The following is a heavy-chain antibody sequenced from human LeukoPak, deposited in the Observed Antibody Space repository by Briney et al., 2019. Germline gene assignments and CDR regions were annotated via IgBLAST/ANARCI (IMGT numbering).Heavy chain of an antibody. CDR2: INHSGST. D-gene: IGHD6-19*01. CDR1: GGSFSGYY. V-gene: IGHV4-34*01. Sequence: SETLSLTCAVYGGSFSGYYWSWIRQPPGKGPEWIGEINHSGSTNYNPSLKSRVTISVDTSKNQFSLKLSSVTAADTAVYYCAGGTAIAVEDYWGQGTLVTVSS. J-gene: IGHJ4*02. CDR3: AGGTAIAVEDY.